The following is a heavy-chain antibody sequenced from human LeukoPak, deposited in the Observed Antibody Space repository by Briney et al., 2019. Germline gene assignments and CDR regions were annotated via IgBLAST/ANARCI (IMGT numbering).Heavy chain of an antibody. CDR3: AKDRSSAESPYGMDV. D-gene: IGHD6-6*01. CDR2: INPNSGGT. CDR1: GYTFTGYY. J-gene: IGHJ6*02. Sequence: GASVKVSCKASGYTFTGYYMHWVRQAPGQGLEWMGWINPNSGGTNYAQKFQGRVTMTRDTSISTAYMELSRLRSDDTAVYYCAKDRSSAESPYGMDVWGQGTAVTVSS. V-gene: IGHV1-2*02.